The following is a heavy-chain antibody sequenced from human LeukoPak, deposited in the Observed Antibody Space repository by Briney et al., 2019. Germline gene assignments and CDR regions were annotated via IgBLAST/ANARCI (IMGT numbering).Heavy chain of an antibody. CDR2: INPNSGGT. Sequence: GASVKVSCKASGYTFTGYYMHWVRQAPGQGLEWMGWINPNSGGTNYAQKFQGRVTMTRNTSISTAYMELSSLRSEDTAVCYCARGDYGDYSDAFDIWGQGTMVTVSS. CDR3: ARGDYGDYSDAFDI. D-gene: IGHD4-17*01. CDR1: GYTFTGYY. J-gene: IGHJ3*02. V-gene: IGHV1-2*02.